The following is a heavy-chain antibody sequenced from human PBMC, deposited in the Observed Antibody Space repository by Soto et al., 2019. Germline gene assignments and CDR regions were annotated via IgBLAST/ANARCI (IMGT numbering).Heavy chain of an antibody. D-gene: IGHD3-9*01. V-gene: IGHV1-8*01. CDR1: GYTFTSYD. Sequence: ASVKVSCKASGYTFTSYDINWVRQATGQGLEWVGWMNPNSGNTGYAQKLQGRVTMTSNTSMSTAYMELSSLSSEDTAVYYCARVIYDVLTGSPPEFDHWGQGTPVTVSS. CDR3: ARVIYDVLTGSPPEFDH. CDR2: MNPNSGNT. J-gene: IGHJ4*02.